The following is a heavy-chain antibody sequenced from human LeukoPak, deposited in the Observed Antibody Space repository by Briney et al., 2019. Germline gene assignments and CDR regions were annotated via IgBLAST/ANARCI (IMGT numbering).Heavy chain of an antibody. D-gene: IGHD3-22*01. Sequence: SETLSLTCTVSGGSISSYYWSWIRQPPGKGLEWIGYIYYSGSTNYNPSLKSRVTISVDTSKNQSSLKLSPVTAADTAVYYCARAVYDSSGYYSDWYFDLWGRGTLVTVSS. V-gene: IGHV4-59*01. CDR1: GGSISSYY. CDR2: IYYSGST. J-gene: IGHJ2*01. CDR3: ARAVYDSSGYYSDWYFDL.